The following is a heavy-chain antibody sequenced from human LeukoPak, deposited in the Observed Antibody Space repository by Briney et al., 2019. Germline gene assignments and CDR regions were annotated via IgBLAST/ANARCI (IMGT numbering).Heavy chain of an antibody. CDR2: IYTTET. D-gene: IGHD6-13*01. CDR1: GGSISGYY. CDR3: ARDSQGITAVGNY. V-gene: IGHV4-4*07. J-gene: IGHJ4*02. Sequence: SETLSLTCTASGGSISGYYCSWVRQPAGKGLEWIGRIYTTETNYNPSLRSRVTLSLDPSKNQCSLKLSSVTAADTAVYYCARDSQGITAVGNYWGQGILATVSS.